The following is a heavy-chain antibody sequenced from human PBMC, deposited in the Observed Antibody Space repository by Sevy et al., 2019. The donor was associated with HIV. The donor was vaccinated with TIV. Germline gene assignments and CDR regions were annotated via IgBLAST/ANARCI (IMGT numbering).Heavy chain of an antibody. CDR3: ARAIALADSY. J-gene: IGHJ4*02. V-gene: IGHV3-7*01. D-gene: IGHD6-13*01. Sequence: GGSLRLSCAASEFTFSIYWMTWVRQAPGKGLEWVANIKPDGSKKYYVDSVKGRFTISRDNAENSLYLQMNSLRAEDTAVYYCARAIALADSYWGQGTQVTVSS. CDR2: IKPDGSKK. CDR1: EFTFSIYW.